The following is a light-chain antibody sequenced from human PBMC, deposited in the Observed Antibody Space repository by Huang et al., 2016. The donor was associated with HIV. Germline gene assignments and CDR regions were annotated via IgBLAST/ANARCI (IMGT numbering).Light chain of an antibody. CDR2: KAC. J-gene: IGKJ1*01. Sequence: DIQMTQSPSTLSASVGDRVTITCRASQSISSWLAWYQQKPGKAPKPLIYKACSLESGVPSRFSGSGSGTEFTLTISSLQPDDFATYYCQQYNSYSGTFGQGTKVEIK. CDR1: QSISSW. CDR3: QQYNSYSGT. V-gene: IGKV1-5*03.